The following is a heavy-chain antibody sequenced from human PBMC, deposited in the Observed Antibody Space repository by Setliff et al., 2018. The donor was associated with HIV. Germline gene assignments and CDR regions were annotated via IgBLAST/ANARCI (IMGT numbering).Heavy chain of an antibody. CDR2: ISTGGAT. Sequence: PSETLSLTCTVSGGSISSGSYYWNWIRQPAGKGLEWVGQISTGGATDYNSSLKSRVTIALDKSKNQFSLRLNSVTAADTAVYYCARSVDPDIWGKGTTVTVSS. CDR3: ARSVDPDI. V-gene: IGHV4-61*09. CDR1: GGSISSGSYY. J-gene: IGHJ6*04.